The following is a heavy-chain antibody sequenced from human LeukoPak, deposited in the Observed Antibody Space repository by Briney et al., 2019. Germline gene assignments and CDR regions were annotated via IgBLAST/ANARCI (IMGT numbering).Heavy chain of an antibody. CDR1: GGSFSGYY. CDR2: INHSGST. V-gene: IGHV4-34*01. D-gene: IGHD6-13*01. J-gene: IGHJ5*02. CDR3: ARGKTGYSSKKNWFDP. Sequence: SETLSLTCAVYGGSFSGYYWSWIRQPPGKGLEWIGEINHSGSTNYNPSLKSRVTISVDTSKNQFSLKLSSVTAADTAVYYCARGKTGYSSKKNWFDPWGQGTLVTASS.